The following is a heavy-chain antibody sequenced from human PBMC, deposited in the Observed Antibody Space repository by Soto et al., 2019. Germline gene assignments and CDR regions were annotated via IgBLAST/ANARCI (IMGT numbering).Heavy chain of an antibody. CDR1: GFTFSSYS. J-gene: IGHJ3*02. CDR2: ISSSSSTI. V-gene: IGHV3-48*01. CDR3: ARDHRGVVATHRVDAFDI. Sequence: GGSLRLSCAASGFTFSSYSMNWVRQAPGKGLEWVSYISSSSSTIYYADSVKGRFTISRDNAKNSLYLQMNSLRAEDTAVYYCARDHRGVVATHRVDAFDIWGQGTMVTVSS. D-gene: IGHD5-12*01.